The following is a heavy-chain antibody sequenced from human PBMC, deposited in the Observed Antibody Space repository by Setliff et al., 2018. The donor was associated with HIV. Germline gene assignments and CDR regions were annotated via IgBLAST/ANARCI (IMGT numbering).Heavy chain of an antibody. D-gene: IGHD3-3*01. CDR1: GFSISSDGFY. V-gene: IGHV4-31*03. CDR2: IFGSGIT. Sequence: SETLSLTCTLSGFSISSDGFYWNWIRQRPGKGLEWIGYIFGSGITYYSPSLKSRLRISIDTSANQFSVELSSVTAADTAVYYCARHDMRHYDFWSGSPSHWFDPWGQGTLVTVSS. J-gene: IGHJ5*02. CDR3: ARHDMRHYDFWSGSPSHWFDP.